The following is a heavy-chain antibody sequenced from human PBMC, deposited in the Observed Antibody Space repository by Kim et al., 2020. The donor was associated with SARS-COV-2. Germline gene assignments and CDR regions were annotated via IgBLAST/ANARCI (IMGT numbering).Heavy chain of an antibody. J-gene: IGHJ6*02. Sequence: SETLSLTCAVYGGSFSGYYWSWIRQPPGKGLEWIGEINHSGSTNYNPSLKSRVTISVDTSKNQFSLKLSSVTAADTAVYYCARGRASYYYGSGSYYKSHHYSYYGMDAGGQGTTAPFSS. D-gene: IGHD3-10*01. CDR2: INHSGST. CDR1: GGSFSGYY. V-gene: IGHV4-34*01. CDR3: ARGRASYYYGSGSYYKSHHYSYYGMDA.